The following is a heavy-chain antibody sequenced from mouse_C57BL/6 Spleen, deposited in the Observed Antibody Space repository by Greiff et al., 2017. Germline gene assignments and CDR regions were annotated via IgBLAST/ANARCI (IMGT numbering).Heavy chain of an antibody. D-gene: IGHD3-2*02. V-gene: IGHV1-50*01. J-gene: IGHJ2*01. CDR2: SDPSDSFT. CDR1: GYTFTSYW. CDR3: ARSRLFDY. Sequence: VQLQQSGAELVKPGASVKLSCKASGYTFTSYWMQWVKQRPGQGLEWIGESDPSDSFTNYNQKFKGKATLTVDPSSSTAYMQLSSLTSEDSAVYYCARSRLFDYWGQGTTLTVSS.